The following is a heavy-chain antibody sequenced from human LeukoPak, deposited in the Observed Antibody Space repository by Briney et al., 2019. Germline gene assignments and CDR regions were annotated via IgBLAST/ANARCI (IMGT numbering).Heavy chain of an antibody. D-gene: IGHD1-26*01. Sequence: PSETLSLTCSVSDGSINSYYWNWIRRPPGKGLEWIGYIYYNGNTNYSPSLKSRVTMLVDTSKNLFSLKVSSVTAADTAVYYCARGRSNYYGMDVWGQGTTVTVSS. CDR2: IYYNGNT. V-gene: IGHV4-59*01. CDR3: ARGRSNYYGMDV. J-gene: IGHJ6*02. CDR1: DGSINSYY.